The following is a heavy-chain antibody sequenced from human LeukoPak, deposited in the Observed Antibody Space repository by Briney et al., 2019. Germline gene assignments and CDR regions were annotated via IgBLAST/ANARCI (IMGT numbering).Heavy chain of an antibody. D-gene: IGHD1-26*01. V-gene: IGHV3-30*02. Sequence: GGSLRLSCAASGFTFSSYGMHWVRQAPGKGLEWVAFIRYDGSNKYYADSVKGRFTISRDNSKNTLYLQMNSLRAEDTAVYYCAKDPTRLTGSPSYWGQGTLVTVSS. CDR1: GFTFSSYG. J-gene: IGHJ4*02. CDR2: IRYDGSNK. CDR3: AKDPTRLTGSPSY.